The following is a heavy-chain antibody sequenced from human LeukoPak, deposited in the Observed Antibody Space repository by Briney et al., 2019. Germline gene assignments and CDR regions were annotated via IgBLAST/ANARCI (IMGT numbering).Heavy chain of an antibody. Sequence: GGSLRLSCAASGFTFSSHSMNWVRQAPGKGLEWVSSISSSSSYIYYADSVKGRFTISRDNAKNSLYLQMNSLRAEDTAVYYCATPNGAAAGRKDAFDIWGQGTMVTVSS. CDR1: GFTFSSHS. V-gene: IGHV3-21*01. J-gene: IGHJ3*02. D-gene: IGHD6-13*01. CDR2: ISSSSSYI. CDR3: ATPNGAAAGRKDAFDI.